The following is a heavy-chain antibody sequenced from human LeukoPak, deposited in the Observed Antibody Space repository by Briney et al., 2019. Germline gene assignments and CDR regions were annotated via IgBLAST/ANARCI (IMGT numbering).Heavy chain of an antibody. CDR2: ISGSGDRT. CDR3: TKDARHIDY. J-gene: IGHJ4*02. D-gene: IGHD2-21*01. Sequence: GGSLRLSCAASGFTFSSYVMSWVRQAPGKGQECVSTISGSGDRTYHADSVKGRFTISRDNSKNTLYLQMNSLRGEDTAVYYCTKDARHIDYWGQGTLVTVSS. CDR1: GFTFSSYV. V-gene: IGHV3-23*01.